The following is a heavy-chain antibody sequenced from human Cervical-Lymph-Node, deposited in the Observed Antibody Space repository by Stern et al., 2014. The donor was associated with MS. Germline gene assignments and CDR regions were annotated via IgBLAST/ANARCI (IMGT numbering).Heavy chain of an antibody. CDR1: GYTFTNYG. V-gene: IGHV1-18*01. CDR2: ISTYKYKT. Sequence: QLVQSGVEVKKPGASVRVYCKASGYTFTNYGISWVRQAPGQGLEWMGWISTYKYKTHYGQNIQGRVTLTTDTSTRTAYMELRSLRSDDTAVFYCARDLAYGDPHLSGMDVWGQGTTVIVSS. CDR3: ARDLAYGDPHLSGMDV. D-gene: IGHD4-17*01. J-gene: IGHJ6*02.